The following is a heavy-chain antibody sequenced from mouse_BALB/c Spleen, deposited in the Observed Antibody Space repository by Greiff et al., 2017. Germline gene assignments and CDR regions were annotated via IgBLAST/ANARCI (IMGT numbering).Heavy chain of an antibody. CDR2: IDPSDSYT. CDR1: GYTFTSYW. V-gene: IGHV1S127*01. D-gene: IGHD2-10*02. Sequence: QVQLQQPGAELVKPGASVKMSCKASGYTFTSYWMHWVKQRPGQGLEWIGVIDPSDSYTSYNQKFKGKATLTVDTSSSTAYMQLSSLTSEDSAVYYCTSGGYGKGDYYAMDYWGQGTTVTVSS. J-gene: IGHJ4*01. CDR3: TSGGYGKGDYYAMDY.